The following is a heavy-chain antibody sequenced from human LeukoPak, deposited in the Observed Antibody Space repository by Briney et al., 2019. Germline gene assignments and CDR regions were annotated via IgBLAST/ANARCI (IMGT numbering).Heavy chain of an antibody. CDR1: GYTFTSYG. V-gene: IGHV1-3*01. Sequence: ASVTVSCKASGYTFTSYGISWVRQAPGQRLEWMGWINAGNGNTKYSQKFQGRVTITRDTSASTAYMELSSLRSEDTAVYYCARDLSGWYYFDYWGQGTLVTVSS. CDR2: INAGNGNT. CDR3: ARDLSGWYYFDY. D-gene: IGHD6-19*01. J-gene: IGHJ4*02.